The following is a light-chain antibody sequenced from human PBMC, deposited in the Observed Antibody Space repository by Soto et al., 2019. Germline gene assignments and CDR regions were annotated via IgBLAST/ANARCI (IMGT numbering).Light chain of an antibody. J-gene: IGKJ1*01. CDR3: QHYSSQT. CDR1: QSVRSN. Sequence: EIVMTQSPATLSVSPGERATLSCRASQSVRSNLAWYQQKPGQAHRILIYGAATRATGIPARFSGSGSGTDVTLTISRLEPEDSAVYFCQHYSSQTFGQGTKVDIK. CDR2: GAA. V-gene: IGKV3-15*01.